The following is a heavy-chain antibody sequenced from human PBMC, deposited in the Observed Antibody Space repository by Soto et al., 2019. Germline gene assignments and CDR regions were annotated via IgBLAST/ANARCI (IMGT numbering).Heavy chain of an antibody. D-gene: IGHD3-3*01. CDR2: IIPILGIA. J-gene: IGHJ4*02. CDR3: AIGGLITIFGVAPNDY. CDR1: GGTFSSYT. V-gene: IGHV1-69*02. Sequence: SVTVSCKASGGTFSSYTISWVRQAPGQGLEWMGRIIPILGIANYAQKFQGRVTITADKSTSTAYMELSSLRSEDTAVYYCAIGGLITIFGVAPNDYWGQGTLVTVSS.